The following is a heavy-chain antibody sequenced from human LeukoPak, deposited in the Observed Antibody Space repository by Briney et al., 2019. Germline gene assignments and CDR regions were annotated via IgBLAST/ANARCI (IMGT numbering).Heavy chain of an antibody. V-gene: IGHV1-69*05. Sequence: ASVKVSCKASGVTFSSYAISWVRQAPGQGLEWMGRIIPIFGTANYAQKFQGRVTITTDESTSTAYMELSSLRSEDTAVYYCARVDTAMGVYWGQGTLVTVSS. J-gene: IGHJ4*02. CDR1: GVTFSSYA. D-gene: IGHD5-18*01. CDR2: IIPIFGTA. CDR3: ARVDTAMGVY.